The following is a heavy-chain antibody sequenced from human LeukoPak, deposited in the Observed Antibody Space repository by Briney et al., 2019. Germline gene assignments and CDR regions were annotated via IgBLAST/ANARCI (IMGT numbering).Heavy chain of an antibody. D-gene: IGHD3-10*01. CDR1: GFTFSSYS. CDR2: ISSSSSYI. Sequence: PGGSLRLSCAASGFTFSSYSMNWVRQAPGKGLEWVSSISSSSSYIYYADSVKGRFTISRDNAKNSLYLQMNSLRAEDTAVYYCARGGGAIGSSFTDYWGQGTLVTVSS. J-gene: IGHJ4*02. CDR3: ARGGGAIGSSFTDY. V-gene: IGHV3-21*01.